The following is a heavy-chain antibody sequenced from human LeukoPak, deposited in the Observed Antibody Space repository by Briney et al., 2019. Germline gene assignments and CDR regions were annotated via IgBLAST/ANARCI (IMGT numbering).Heavy chain of an antibody. V-gene: IGHV3-23*01. D-gene: IGHD2/OR15-2a*01. Sequence: PGGSLRLSCAASGFTFSNYVMSWVRQTPGKVLEWVSSITASGLSTYYADSGKGRFTISRDNSNNTLYLQMSGLRAADTALYYCAKPLIVTYFSIDYWGQGTLVTVFS. J-gene: IGHJ4*02. CDR2: ITASGLST. CDR3: AKPLIVTYFSIDY. CDR1: GFTFSNYV.